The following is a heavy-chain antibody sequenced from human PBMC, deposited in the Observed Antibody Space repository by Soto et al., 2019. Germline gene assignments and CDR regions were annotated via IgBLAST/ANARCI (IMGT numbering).Heavy chain of an antibody. CDR3: ARDSGYSSMN. CDR2: INAYNGNT. CDR1: GYTFTSYA. D-gene: IGHD6-13*01. V-gene: IGHV1-18*01. Sequence: EASVKVSCKASGYTFTSYAMHWVRQAPGQRLEWMGWINAYNGNTNYAQKLQGRVTMTTDTSTSTAYMELRSLRSDDTAVYYCARDSGYSSMNWGQGTLVTV. J-gene: IGHJ4*02.